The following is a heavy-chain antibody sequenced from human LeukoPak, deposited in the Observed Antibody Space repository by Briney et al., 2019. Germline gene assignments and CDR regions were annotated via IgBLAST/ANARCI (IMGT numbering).Heavy chain of an antibody. CDR2: INHSGST. CDR3: AKAGIAMVRGALNWFDP. V-gene: IGHV4-34*01. J-gene: IGHJ5*02. D-gene: IGHD3-10*01. Sequence: SETLSLTCAVYGGSFSGYYWSWIPQPPGKGLEWIGEINHSGSTNYNPPLKSRVSIAVDTSKNQSSLKLSSVTAAGTAVYYCAKAGIAMVRGALNWFDPWGQGTLVTVSS. CDR1: GGSFSGYY.